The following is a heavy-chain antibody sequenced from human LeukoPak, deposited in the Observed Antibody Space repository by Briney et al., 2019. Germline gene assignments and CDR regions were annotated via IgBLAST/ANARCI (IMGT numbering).Heavy chain of an antibody. J-gene: IGHJ4*02. D-gene: IGHD2-2*01. Sequence: GGSLRLSCAASGFTFSSYAMHWVRQAPGKGLEYVSAISSNGGSTYYANSVKGRFTISRDNSKNTLYLQMGSLRAEDMAVYYCARATSLPAAPRFDYWGQGTLVTVSS. CDR3: ARATSLPAAPRFDY. CDR2: ISSNGGST. CDR1: GFTFSSYA. V-gene: IGHV3-64*01.